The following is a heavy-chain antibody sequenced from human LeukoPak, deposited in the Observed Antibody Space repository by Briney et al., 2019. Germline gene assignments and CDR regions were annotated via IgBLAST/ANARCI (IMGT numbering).Heavy chain of an antibody. CDR2: IYYSGST. CDR3: ARQGYDILTGYWYYFDY. D-gene: IGHD3-9*01. J-gene: IGHJ4*02. V-gene: IGHV4-39*01. CDR1: GGSISSSSYY. Sequence: PSETLSLTCTVSGGSISSSSYYWGWIRQPPGKGLEWIGSIYYSGSTYYNPSLKSRVTISVDTSKNQFSLKLSSVTAADTAVYYCARQGYDILTGYWYYFDYWGQGTLVTVSS.